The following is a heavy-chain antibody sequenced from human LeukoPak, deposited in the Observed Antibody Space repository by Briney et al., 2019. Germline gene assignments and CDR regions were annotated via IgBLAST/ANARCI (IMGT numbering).Heavy chain of an antibody. D-gene: IGHD6-13*01. CDR2: ISYSGST. Sequence: SETLSLTCSVPGASIRSFYWSWIRQPPGKGLEWIGYISYSGSTKYNPSLKSRATMSADTSKSQLSLRLDSVTAADTAVYFCAQQVVGTSDTFDIWGQGTMVTVSS. CDR1: GASIRSFY. J-gene: IGHJ3*02. CDR3: AQQVVGTSDTFDI. V-gene: IGHV4-59*01.